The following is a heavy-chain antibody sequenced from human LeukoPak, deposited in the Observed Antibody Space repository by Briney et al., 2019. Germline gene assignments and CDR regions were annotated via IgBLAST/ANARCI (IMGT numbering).Heavy chain of an antibody. D-gene: IGHD6-13*01. V-gene: IGHV4-34*01. J-gene: IGHJ5*02. CDR1: GGSFSGYY. CDR3: ARCSSSWYGGVKFDP. CDR2: INHSGST. Sequence: SETLSLTCAVYGGSFSGYYWSWIRQPPGKGLEWIGEINHSGSTNYNPSLKSRVTISVDTSKNQFSLKLSSVTAADTAVYYCARCSSSWYGGVKFDPWGRGTLVTVSS.